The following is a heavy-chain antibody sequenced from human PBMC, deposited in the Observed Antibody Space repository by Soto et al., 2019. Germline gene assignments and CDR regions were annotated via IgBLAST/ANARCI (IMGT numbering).Heavy chain of an antibody. CDR2: INHGGST. CDR1: GGSFSDYY. D-gene: IGHD3-10*01. V-gene: IGHV4-34*01. J-gene: IGHJ5*02. Sequence: SETLSLTCAVYGGSFSDYYWSWIRQPPGKGLEWIGEINHGGSTNYNPSLKSRVTISVDTSKNQFSLKLSSVTAADTAVYYCAREGRYYASGRFWWFDPWGQGTLVTVSS. CDR3: AREGRYYASGRFWWFDP.